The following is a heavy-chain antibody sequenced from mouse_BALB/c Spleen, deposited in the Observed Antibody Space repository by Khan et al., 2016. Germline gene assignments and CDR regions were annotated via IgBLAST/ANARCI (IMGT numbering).Heavy chain of an antibody. CDR1: GYTFTDYN. CDR3: ASMGLLYYFDY. J-gene: IGHJ2*01. CDR2: SYPYNGGT. V-gene: IGHV1S29*02. Sequence: EVQLQESGPELVTPGASVKISCKASGYTFTDYNMHWVKQSHGKSLEWIGYSYPYNGGTGYNQKFKSKATLTVDNSSSTAYMELRSLTSEDSAVYYCASMGLLYYFDYWGQGTTLTVSS. D-gene: IGHD1-1*02.